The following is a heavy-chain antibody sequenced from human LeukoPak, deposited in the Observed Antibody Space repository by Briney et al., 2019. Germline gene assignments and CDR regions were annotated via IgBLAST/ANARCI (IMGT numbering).Heavy chain of an antibody. D-gene: IGHD4-23*01. CDR2: ISRSASTK. CDR3: ARDTGYGGQMGHFDY. CDR1: GFIFSSSS. J-gene: IGHJ4*02. V-gene: IGHV3-48*02. Sequence: GGSLRLSCAGSGFIFSSSSMNWVRQAPGKGLEWVSYISRSASTKYYADSVKGRFTISRDNAKNSLYLQMNSLTDEDTAVYYCARDTGYGGQMGHFDYWGQGTLVTVSS.